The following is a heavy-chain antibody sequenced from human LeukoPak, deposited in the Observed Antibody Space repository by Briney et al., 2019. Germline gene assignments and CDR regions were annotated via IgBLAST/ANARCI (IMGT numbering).Heavy chain of an antibody. V-gene: IGHV3-64*02. CDR1: GFTFSTYA. J-gene: IGHJ4*02. CDR2: ISSDGGST. CDR3: ARSNNIVGATYFDY. Sequence: GGSLRLSCAASGFTFSTYAMHWVRQAPGQGLEYISSISSDGGSTYYADSVKGRFIISRDNSKNTLYLQMGRLRAEDMAVYYCARSNNIVGATYFDYWGQGTLVTVSS. D-gene: IGHD1-26*01.